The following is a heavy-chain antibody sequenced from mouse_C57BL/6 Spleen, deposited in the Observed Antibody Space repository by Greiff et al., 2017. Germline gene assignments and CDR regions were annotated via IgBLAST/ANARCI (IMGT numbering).Heavy chain of an antibody. J-gene: IGHJ4*01. CDR3: TRVRYYGSSYDYYAMDY. CDR2: ISSGGDYI. D-gene: IGHD1-1*01. Sequence: VQLKESGEGLVKPGGSLKLSCAASGFTFSSYAMSWVRQTPEKRLEWVAYISSGGDYIYYADTVKGRFTISRDNARNTLYLQMSSLKSEDTAMYYCTRVRYYGSSYDYYAMDYWGQGTSVTVSS. CDR1: GFTFSSYA. V-gene: IGHV5-9-1*02.